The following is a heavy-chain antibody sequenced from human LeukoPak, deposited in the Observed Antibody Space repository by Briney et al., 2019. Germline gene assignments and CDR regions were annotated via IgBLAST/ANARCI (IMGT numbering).Heavy chain of an antibody. V-gene: IGHV4-59*01. CDR3: ARVSAAAGAHDY. D-gene: IGHD6-13*01. CDR1: GGSISSYY. Sequence: SETLSLTCTVSGGSISSYYWSWIRQPPGKGLEWIGYIYYSGSTNYNPSLKSRVTISVDTSKNQFSLKLSSVTAADTAVYYCARVSAAAGAHDYWGQGTLVTVSS. CDR2: IYYSGST. J-gene: IGHJ4*02.